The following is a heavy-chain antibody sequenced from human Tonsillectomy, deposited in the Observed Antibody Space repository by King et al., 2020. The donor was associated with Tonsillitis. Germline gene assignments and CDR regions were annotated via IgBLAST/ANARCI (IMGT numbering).Heavy chain of an antibody. V-gene: IGHV5-51*01. CDR1: GYSFTSYW. J-gene: IGHJ4*02. CDR3: ARRPDDSNHPNY. Sequence: VQLVESGAEVKKPGESLKISCKASGYSFTSYWIGWVRQMPGKGLEWMGIICPGDSDTRYSPSFQGQFTISADNSISTAYLQWSSLKASNTAMYYCARRPDDSNHPNYLGQGTLVTVSS. D-gene: IGHD5-24*01. CDR2: ICPGDSDT.